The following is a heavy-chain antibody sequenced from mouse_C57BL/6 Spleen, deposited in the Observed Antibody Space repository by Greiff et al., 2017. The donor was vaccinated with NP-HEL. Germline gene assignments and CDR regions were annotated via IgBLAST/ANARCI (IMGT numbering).Heavy chain of an antibody. D-gene: IGHD1-1*01. Sequence: QVQLQQSGTELVKPGASVKLSCKASGYTFTSYWMHWVKQRPGQGLEWIGNINPSNGGTNYNEKFKSKATLTVDKSSSTAYMQLSSLTSEDSAVYYCARDRLREGAMDYWGQGTSVTVSS. J-gene: IGHJ4*01. CDR3: ARDRLREGAMDY. V-gene: IGHV1-53*01. CDR2: INPSNGGT. CDR1: GYTFTSYW.